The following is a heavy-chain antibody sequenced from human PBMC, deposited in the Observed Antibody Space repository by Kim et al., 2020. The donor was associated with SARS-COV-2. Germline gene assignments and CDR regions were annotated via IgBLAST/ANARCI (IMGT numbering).Heavy chain of an antibody. Sequence: LSLTCAASGFTFSSYAMSWVRQAPGKGLEWVSAISGSGGSTYYADSVKGRFTISRDNSKNTLYLQMNSLRAEDTAVYYCAKYMGGYSSSWYLILSYYGMDVWGQGTTVTVSS. CDR1: GFTFSSYA. J-gene: IGHJ6*02. D-gene: IGHD6-13*01. V-gene: IGHV3-23*01. CDR3: AKYMGGYSSSWYLILSYYGMDV. CDR2: ISGSGGST.